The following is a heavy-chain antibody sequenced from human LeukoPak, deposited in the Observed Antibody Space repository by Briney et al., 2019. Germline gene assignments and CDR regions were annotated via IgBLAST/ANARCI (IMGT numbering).Heavy chain of an antibody. V-gene: IGHV3-7*01. CDR3: ARARGNNYGFFDY. Sequence: GGSLRLSCAASGFTFSSYWMSWVRQAPGKGLEWVANIKEDGSAKYYVDSVRGRFTISRDNAKNTLYLQMNSLRAEDTAVYYCARARGNNYGFFDYWGQGILVTVSS. J-gene: IGHJ4*02. CDR1: GFTFSSYW. CDR2: IKEDGSAK. D-gene: IGHD3/OR15-3a*01.